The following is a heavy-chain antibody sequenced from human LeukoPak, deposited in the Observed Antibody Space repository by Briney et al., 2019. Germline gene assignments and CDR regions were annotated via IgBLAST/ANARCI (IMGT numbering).Heavy chain of an antibody. V-gene: IGHV3-20*04. J-gene: IGHJ4*02. Sequence: PGGSLRLSCAASGFPFQDSGLSWVRQAPGKGLEWISGINWSGDTTVYADSVKGRFTISRDNAKNSLYLQMNSLRADDTAFYYCARQTRGYVYYFDYWGQGTLVTVSS. CDR2: INWSGDTT. CDR1: GFPFQDSG. CDR3: ARQTRGYVYYFDY. D-gene: IGHD2-2*01.